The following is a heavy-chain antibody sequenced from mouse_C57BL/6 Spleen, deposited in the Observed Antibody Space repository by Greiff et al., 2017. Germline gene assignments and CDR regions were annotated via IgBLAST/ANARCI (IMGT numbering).Heavy chain of an antibody. V-gene: IGHV1-80*01. CDR3: ARRDYYSSSPLFDY. D-gene: IGHD1-1*01. J-gene: IGHJ2*01. Sequence: VQGVESGAELVKPGASVKISCKASGYAFSSYWMNWVKQRPGKGLEWIGQIYPGDGDTNYNGKFKGKATLTADKSSSTAYMQLSSLTSEDSAVYFCARRDYYSSSPLFDYWGQGTTLTVSS. CDR1: GYAFSSYW. CDR2: IYPGDGDT.